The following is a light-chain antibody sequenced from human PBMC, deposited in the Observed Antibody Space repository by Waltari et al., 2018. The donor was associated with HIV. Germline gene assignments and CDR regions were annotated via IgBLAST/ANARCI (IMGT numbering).Light chain of an antibody. CDR1: SSNIGAGYD. J-gene: IGLJ2*01. Sequence: QSVLTQPPSVSGAPGQRVTISCTGRSSNIGAGYDVHWYQHLPGTAPKPLIYGNSNRPSGVPDRFSGSKSGTSASLAITGLQAEDEADYYCQSYDSSLSGYVVFGGGTKLTVL. V-gene: IGLV1-40*01. CDR2: GNS. CDR3: QSYDSSLSGYVV.